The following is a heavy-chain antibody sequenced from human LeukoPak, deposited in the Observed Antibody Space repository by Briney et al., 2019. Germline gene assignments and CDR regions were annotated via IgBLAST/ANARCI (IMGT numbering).Heavy chain of an antibody. D-gene: IGHD1-26*01. V-gene: IGHV3-23*01. CDR1: GFTFSSYT. CDR2: IDSGGTT. Sequence: GGSLRLSCAASGFTFSSYTMNWVRQAPGKGLEWVSAIDSGGTTYYADSVKGRFTISRDNSKNTLYLQMNSLRAEDTAVYYCAKGWATRAEFDYWGQGTLVTVSS. CDR3: AKGWATRAEFDY. J-gene: IGHJ4*02.